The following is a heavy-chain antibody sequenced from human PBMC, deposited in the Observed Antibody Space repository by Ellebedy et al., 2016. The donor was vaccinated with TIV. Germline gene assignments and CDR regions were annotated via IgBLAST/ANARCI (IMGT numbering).Heavy chain of an antibody. D-gene: IGHD2-2*01. CDR1: GYTFTGYY. V-gene: IGHV1-2*02. CDR3: ARESQLLFEYFQH. CDR2: INPHSGGT. J-gene: IGHJ1*01. Sequence: ASVKVSXKTSGYTFTGYYLYWVRQAPGQGLEWMGWINPHSGGTNYAQNFQGRVTMTRNPSISTAYMELRRLRSDDTAVYYCARESQLLFEYFQHWGQGTLVTVSS.